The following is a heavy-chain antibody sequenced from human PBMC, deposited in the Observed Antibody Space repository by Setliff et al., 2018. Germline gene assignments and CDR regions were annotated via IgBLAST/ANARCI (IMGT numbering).Heavy chain of an antibody. J-gene: IGHJ3*02. CDR1: GGSFSGYF. CDR3: ARDVFPYHYEGAFDI. D-gene: IGHD3-22*01. Sequence: SLTCDVFGGSFSGYFWAWIRQSPGKGLEWIGDVNDSGSANYKPSLKSRLTISRDTSKNQLSLNLSSVTAADTAVYYCARDVFPYHYEGAFDIWGQGTMVTVSS. V-gene: IGHV4-34*01. CDR2: VNDSGSA.